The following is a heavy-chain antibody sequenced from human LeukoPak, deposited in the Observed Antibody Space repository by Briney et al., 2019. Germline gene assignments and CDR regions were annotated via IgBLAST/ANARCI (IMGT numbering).Heavy chain of an antibody. D-gene: IGHD6-19*01. CDR2: IYYSGST. J-gene: IGHJ4*02. Sequence: PSETLSLTCTVSGGSISSYYSSWIRQPPGKGLEWIGYIYYSGSTNYNPSLKSRVTISVDTSKNQFSLKLSSVTAAGTAVYYCARGGDSSGWYEFDYWGQGTLVTVSS. CDR1: GGSISSYY. CDR3: ARGGDSSGWYEFDY. V-gene: IGHV4-59*01.